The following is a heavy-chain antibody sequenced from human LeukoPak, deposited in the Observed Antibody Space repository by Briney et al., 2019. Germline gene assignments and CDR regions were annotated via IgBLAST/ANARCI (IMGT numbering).Heavy chain of an antibody. CDR1: GFSFSSYA. J-gene: IGHJ4*02. V-gene: IGHV3-21*01. Sequence: GGPLRLSCAPSGFSFSSYAMTWVRQAPGKGLEGVSSMSSGSTYILHADSVRGRFTISRDNAKNSLFLQMNSLRVEDTAVYYGARDRPTGASRVFLVQWGQGTLVTVSS. CDR3: ARDRPTGASRVFLVQ. D-gene: IGHD1-26*01. CDR2: MSSGSTYI.